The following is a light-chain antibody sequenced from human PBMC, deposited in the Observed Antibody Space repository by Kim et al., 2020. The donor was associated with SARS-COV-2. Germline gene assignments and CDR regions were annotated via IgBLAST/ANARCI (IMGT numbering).Light chain of an antibody. Sequence: ASTGDRVTITCRASQGISSYLAWYQQKPGKAPKLLIYAASTWQSGVPSRFSGSGSGTDFTLTISCLQSEDFATYYCQQYYSYPWTFGQGTKVDIK. CDR1: QGISSY. CDR2: AAS. V-gene: IGKV1-8*01. J-gene: IGKJ1*01. CDR3: QQYYSYPWT.